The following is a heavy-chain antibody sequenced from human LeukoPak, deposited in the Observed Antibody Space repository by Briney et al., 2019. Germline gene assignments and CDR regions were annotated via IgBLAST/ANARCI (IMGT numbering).Heavy chain of an antibody. CDR3: ARDGLTMVRGQTFLDY. V-gene: IGHV3-33*01. CDR1: GFTFSSHG. J-gene: IGHJ4*02. Sequence: GGSLRLSCAASGFTFSSHGIHWVRQAPGKGLEWVAIIWYDGSNKYYADSVKGRFSIFRDNSKNTLYLQMNSLRAEDTAVYYCARDGLTMVRGQTFLDYWGQGTLVPVSS. D-gene: IGHD3-10*01. CDR2: IWYDGSNK.